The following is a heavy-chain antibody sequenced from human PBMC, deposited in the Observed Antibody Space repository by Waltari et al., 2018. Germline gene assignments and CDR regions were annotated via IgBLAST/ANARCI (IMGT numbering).Heavy chain of an antibody. V-gene: IGHV1-2*02. Sequence: QVQLVQTGAEVKKSGASVTVSCKACGYTLTGYSLHWVRPAPGQGLGWVGWFNPNSGGTKYAQKFQGMVTMNRDTSINTAYMEMSGLRSDDTAVYYCAKIIGSAVGGLDFWGRGTLVTVSS. J-gene: IGHJ4*02. D-gene: IGHD3-3*01. CDR2: FNPNSGGT. CDR3: AKIIGSAVGGLDF. CDR1: GYTLTGYS.